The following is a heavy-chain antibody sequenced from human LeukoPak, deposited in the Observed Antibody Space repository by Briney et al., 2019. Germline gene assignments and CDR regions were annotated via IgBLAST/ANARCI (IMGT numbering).Heavy chain of an antibody. CDR3: ARDRGAKDY. V-gene: IGHV4-61*02. D-gene: IGHD1-26*01. CDR1: GGSISSGDYY. Sequence: SETLSLTCTVSGGSISSGDYYWSWIRQPAGKGLEWIGRIYTSGSTNYNPSLKSRVTMSVDTSKNQFSMKLRSVTAADTAVYYCARDRGAKDYWGQGTLVTVSS. J-gene: IGHJ4*02. CDR2: IYTSGST.